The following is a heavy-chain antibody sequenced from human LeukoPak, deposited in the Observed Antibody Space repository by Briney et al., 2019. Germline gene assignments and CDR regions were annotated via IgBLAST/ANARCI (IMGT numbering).Heavy chain of an antibody. CDR1: GASVSSHY. V-gene: IGHV4-59*02. CDR3: AKVWAGTNFYLDY. D-gene: IGHD3-10*01. Sequence: SETLSLTCTVSGASVSSHYWTWIRQPPGKGLEWIGYISHRGYTDYNPSLKSRVTISVDTSENQLSLRVNPLTAADTAVYYCAKVWAGTNFYLDYWGQGILVTVSS. CDR2: ISHRGYT. J-gene: IGHJ4*02.